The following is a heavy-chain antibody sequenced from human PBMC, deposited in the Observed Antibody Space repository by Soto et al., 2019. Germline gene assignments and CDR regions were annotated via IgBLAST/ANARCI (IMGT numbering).Heavy chain of an antibody. CDR1: GFTFTSSA. Sequence: GASVKVSCKASGFTFTSSAVQWVRQARGQRLEWIGWIVVGSGNTNYAQKFQERVTMTRDMSTSTAYMELSSLRSEDTAVYYCAKDQSLAARGWGYYYYGMDVWGQGTTVTVSS. CDR2: IVVGSGNT. V-gene: IGHV1-58*01. CDR3: AKDQSLAARGWGYYYYGMDV. D-gene: IGHD6-6*01. J-gene: IGHJ6*02.